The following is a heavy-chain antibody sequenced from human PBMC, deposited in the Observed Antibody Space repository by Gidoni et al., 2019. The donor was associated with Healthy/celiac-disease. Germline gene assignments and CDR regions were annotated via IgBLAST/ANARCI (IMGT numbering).Heavy chain of an antibody. D-gene: IGHD1-26*01. J-gene: IGHJ4*02. CDR1: GGSFSGYY. CDR3: ARGKPYMGALDY. CDR2: INHSGST. V-gene: IGHV4-34*01. Sequence: QVQLQQWGAGLLKPSETLSLTCAVYGGSFSGYYWSWIRQPPGKGLEWIGEINHSGSTNYNPSLKSRVTISVDTSKNQFSLKLSSVTAADTAVYYCARGKPYMGALDYWGQGTLVTVSS.